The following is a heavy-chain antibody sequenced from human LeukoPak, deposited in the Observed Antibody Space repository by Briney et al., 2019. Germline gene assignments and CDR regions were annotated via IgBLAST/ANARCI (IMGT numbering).Heavy chain of an antibody. CDR3: AAYSSSGYHNFDY. CDR1: GYTFTGYY. D-gene: IGHD6-13*01. J-gene: IGHJ4*02. V-gene: IGHV1-2*02. CDR2: INPNSGGT. Sequence: ASVKVSCKASGYTFTGYYMHWVRQAPGQGLEWMGWINPNSGGTNYAQKFQGRVTMTRDTSISTAYMELSSLKSDDTAVYYCAAYSSSGYHNFDYWGQGALVTVSS.